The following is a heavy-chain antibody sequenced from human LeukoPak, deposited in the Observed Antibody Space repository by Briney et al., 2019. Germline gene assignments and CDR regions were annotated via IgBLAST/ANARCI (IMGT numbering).Heavy chain of an antibody. V-gene: IGHV3-7*01. J-gene: IGHJ4*02. D-gene: IGHD2-15*01. CDR1: GFTFSVFW. CDR2: IKQDGSEK. Sequence: GGSLRLSCAASGFTFSVFWMSWVRQAPGKGLEWVANIKQDGSEKYYVDSVKGRFTISRDNDNNSMYLQINSLRAEDTAVYYCARYHGGYFAYSSQGTLVTVSS. CDR3: ARYHGGYFAY.